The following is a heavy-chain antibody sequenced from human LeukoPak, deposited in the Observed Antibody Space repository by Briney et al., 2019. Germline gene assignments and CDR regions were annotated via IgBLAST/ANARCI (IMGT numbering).Heavy chain of an antibody. V-gene: IGHV4-31*03. D-gene: IGHD3-22*01. J-gene: IGHJ4*02. Sequence: SETLSLTCTVSGGSISSGGYYWSWIRQHPGKGLEWIGYIYYSGSTYYNPSLKSRVTISVDTSKNQFSLKLSSVTTADTAVYYCASADSSGYYGPPDQYWGQGTLVTVSS. CDR1: GGSISSGGYY. CDR2: IYYSGST. CDR3: ASADSSGYYGPPDQY.